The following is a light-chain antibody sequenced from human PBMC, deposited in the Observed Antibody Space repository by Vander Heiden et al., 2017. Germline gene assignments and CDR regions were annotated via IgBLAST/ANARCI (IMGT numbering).Light chain of an antibody. J-gene: IGKJ3*01. CDR2: WGS. Sequence: DIVMTQSPLSLPVTPGEPASLSCRSSQSLLHSNGYNYLDWYLQKPGQSPQLLIYWGSNRASGVPDRFSGSGSGTDFTLKISRVEAEDVGVYYCMQALQTSFTFGPGTKVDIK. CDR3: MQALQTSFT. V-gene: IGKV2-28*01. CDR1: QSLLHSNGYNY.